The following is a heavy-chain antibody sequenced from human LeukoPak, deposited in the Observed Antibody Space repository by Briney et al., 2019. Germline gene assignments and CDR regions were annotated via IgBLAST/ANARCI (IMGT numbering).Heavy chain of an antibody. CDR1: GFTFSTYG. CDR3: ARDRDWNSGFDY. Sequence: GGSLRLSCAASGFTFSTYGMNWVRQAPGKGLEWVSSISSSSSYIYYADSVKGRFTISRDNAKNSLYLQMNSLRADDTAVYYCARDRDWNSGFDYWGQGTLVTVSS. J-gene: IGHJ4*02. CDR2: ISSSSSYI. D-gene: IGHD1-7*01. V-gene: IGHV3-21*01.